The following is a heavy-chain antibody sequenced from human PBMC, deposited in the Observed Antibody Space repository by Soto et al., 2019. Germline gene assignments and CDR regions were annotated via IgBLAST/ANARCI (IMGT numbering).Heavy chain of an antibody. Sequence: ASVQVSCKASAYTFTGYYMNWVRQAPGQGLEWMGWINPNSGGTNYAQKFQGWVTMTRDTSISTAYMELSRLRSDDTAVYYCARGARLERRGYSGYDSRGNYYYMDVWGKGTTVTVSS. D-gene: IGHD5-12*01. CDR2: INPNSGGT. J-gene: IGHJ6*03. CDR1: AYTFTGYY. V-gene: IGHV1-2*04. CDR3: ARGARLERRGYSGYDSRGNYYYMDV.